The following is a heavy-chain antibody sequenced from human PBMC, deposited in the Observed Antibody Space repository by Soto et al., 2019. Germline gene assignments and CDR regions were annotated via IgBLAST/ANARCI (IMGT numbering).Heavy chain of an antibody. Sequence: QLHLVQSGAVVKKPGASVTVSCSASGYPVTAYYMHWVRQAPGRGLEWMGGINPATGAAKYTQTFQGRVTMTRDTSTGTVFMELSGLTSEDTAVFYCASGGGVGVAGSAAFDMWGQGTLVTVSS. CDR3: ASGGGVGVAGSAAFDM. V-gene: IGHV1-2*02. CDR1: GYPVTAYY. CDR2: INPATGAA. J-gene: IGHJ3*02. D-gene: IGHD3-3*01.